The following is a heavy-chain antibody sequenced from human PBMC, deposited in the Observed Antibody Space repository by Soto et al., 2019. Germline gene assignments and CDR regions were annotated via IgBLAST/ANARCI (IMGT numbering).Heavy chain of an antibody. V-gene: IGHV1-18*01. CDR2: ISTYSGDT. CDR1: GYTFFTYD. Sequence: SVKVSCKASGYTFFTYDISWVRQAPGQGLEWMGWISTYSGDTKYAQKFQGRVTMTTDTSTTTAYLELRSLRSDDTAVYYCARHHGPTTSENWFDPWGQGTLVTVSS. D-gene: IGHD5-12*01. J-gene: IGHJ5*02. CDR3: ARHHGPTTSENWFDP.